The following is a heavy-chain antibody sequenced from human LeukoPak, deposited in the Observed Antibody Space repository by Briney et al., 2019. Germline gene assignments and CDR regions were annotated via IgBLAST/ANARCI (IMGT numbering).Heavy chain of an antibody. J-gene: IGHJ5*02. CDR3: AKVRSPITVTTRSDWFDP. CDR2: ISSSSSTI. V-gene: IGHV3-48*01. CDR1: GFTFSSYS. D-gene: IGHD4-11*01. Sequence: PGGSLRLSCAASGFTFSSYSMNWVRQAPGKGLEWVSYISSSSSTIYYADSVKGRFTISRDNSKNTLYLQMNSLRAEDTAVYYCAKVRSPITVTTRSDWFDPWGQGTLVTVSS.